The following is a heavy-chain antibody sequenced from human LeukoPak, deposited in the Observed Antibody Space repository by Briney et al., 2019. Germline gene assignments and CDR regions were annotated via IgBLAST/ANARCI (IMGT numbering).Heavy chain of an antibody. CDR2: VEEDGSAK. D-gene: IGHD6-13*01. Sequence: GGSLRLSCVGSGFTFSGYCMNWVRQAPGRGLEWVAKVEEDGSAKYYMDSVKGRFSIYRDNAKNSLYLQMYSLRAEDTAMYYCARAGQLNYWGQGTLVTVSS. CDR3: ARAGQLNY. V-gene: IGHV3-7*05. CDR1: GFTFSGYC. J-gene: IGHJ4*02.